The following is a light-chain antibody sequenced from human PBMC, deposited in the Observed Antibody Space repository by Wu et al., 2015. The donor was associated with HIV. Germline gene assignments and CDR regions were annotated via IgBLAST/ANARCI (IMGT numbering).Light chain of an antibody. CDR2: GAS. CDR1: QRLSSRS. CDR3: HQYGSGYLYK. V-gene: IGKV3-20*01. J-gene: IGKJ2*01. Sequence: EIVLRQFPSTQSLSPGERALFSCRASQRLSSRSLAWYQQKRGQPPRLLIYGASNRAADIPDRFSGSGSGTDFTLTISRLEPEDSAVYYCHQYGSGYLYKFGQGTKLEIK.